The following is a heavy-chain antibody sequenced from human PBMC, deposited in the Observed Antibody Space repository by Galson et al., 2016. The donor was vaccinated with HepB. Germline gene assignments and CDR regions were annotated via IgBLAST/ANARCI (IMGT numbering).Heavy chain of an antibody. CDR2: ITGSGGWI. J-gene: IGHJ4*02. CDR3: AKDGGYCSGATCYYRNS. D-gene: IGHD2-15*01. Sequence: SLRLSCAASGFTFSSYAMSWVRQAPGKGLEWVSTITGSGGWIKYADSVKGRLITSRDNSKNTLYLQLNSLRAKDTAVYYCAKDGGYCSGATCYYRNSWGQGTLVTVSS. CDR1: GFTFSSYA. V-gene: IGHV3-23*01.